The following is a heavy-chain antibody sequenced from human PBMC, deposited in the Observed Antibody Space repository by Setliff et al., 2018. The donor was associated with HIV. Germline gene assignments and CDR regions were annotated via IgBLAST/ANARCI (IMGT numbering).Heavy chain of an antibody. V-gene: IGHV3-66*01. CDR3: ARAWFGAPVDY. Sequence: GGSLRLSCAASGFTVSSNYMSWVRQAPGKGLEWVSVIYSGGSTYYADSVKGRFTISRDNSKNTLYLQMNSLRAEDTAVYYCARAWFGAPVDYWGQGTLVTVSS. CDR1: GFTVSSNY. J-gene: IGHJ4*02. D-gene: IGHD3-10*01. CDR2: IYSGGST.